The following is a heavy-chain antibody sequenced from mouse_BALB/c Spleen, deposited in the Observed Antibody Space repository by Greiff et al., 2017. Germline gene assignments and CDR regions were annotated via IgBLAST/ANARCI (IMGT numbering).Heavy chain of an antibody. D-gene: IGHD1-1*01. Sequence: EVKLMESGGDLVKPGGSLKLSCAASGFTFSSYGMSWVRQTPDKRLEWVATISSGGSYTYYPDSVKGRFTISRDNAKNTLYLQMSSLKSEDTAMYYCARTLSYGGSYGYAMDYWGQGTSVTVSS. CDR2: ISSGGSYT. J-gene: IGHJ4*01. CDR3: ARTLSYGGSYGYAMDY. CDR1: GFTFSSYG. V-gene: IGHV5-6*01.